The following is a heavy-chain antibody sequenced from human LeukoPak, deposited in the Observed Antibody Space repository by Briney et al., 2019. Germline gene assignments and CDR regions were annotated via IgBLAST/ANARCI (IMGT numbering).Heavy chain of an antibody. CDR2: ISWNSGSI. CDR1: GFTFDDYA. CDR3: ARDRRHLLWFGAPGDY. Sequence: GGSLRLSCAASGFTFDDYAMHWVRQAPGKGLEWVSGISWNSGSIGYADSVKGRFTISRDNAKNSLYLQMNSLRAEDTAVYYCARDRRHLLWFGAPGDYWGQGTLVTVSS. J-gene: IGHJ4*02. V-gene: IGHV3-9*01. D-gene: IGHD3-10*01.